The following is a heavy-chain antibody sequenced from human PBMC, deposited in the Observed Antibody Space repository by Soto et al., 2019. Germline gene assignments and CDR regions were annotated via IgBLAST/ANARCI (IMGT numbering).Heavy chain of an antibody. CDR2: IGTAGDT. V-gene: IGHV3-13*04. CDR1: GFTFSSYD. J-gene: IGHJ5*02. D-gene: IGHD5-12*01. CDR3: ARGGGRVATPCFDP. Sequence: EVQLVESGGGLVQPGGSLRLSCAASGFTFSSYDMHWVRQATGKGLGWVSAIGTAGDTYYPGSVKGRFTISRENAKNSVYLKMNSLRAGDTAVYYCARGGGRVATPCFDPWGQGTLVTVSS.